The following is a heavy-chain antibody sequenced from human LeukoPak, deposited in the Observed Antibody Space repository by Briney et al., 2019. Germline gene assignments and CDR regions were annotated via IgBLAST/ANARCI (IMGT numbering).Heavy chain of an antibody. CDR1: GFTFSSYG. D-gene: IGHD5-18*01. CDR3: AKDVDTGYYYGMDV. CDR2: ISYDGSNK. V-gene: IGHV3-30*18. J-gene: IGHJ6*02. Sequence: GGSLRLSCAASGFTFSSYGMHWVRQAPGKGLEWVAVISYDGSNKYYADSVKGRFTISRDNSKNTLYLQMNNLRAEDTAVYYCAKDVDTGYYYGMDVWGQGTTVTVSS.